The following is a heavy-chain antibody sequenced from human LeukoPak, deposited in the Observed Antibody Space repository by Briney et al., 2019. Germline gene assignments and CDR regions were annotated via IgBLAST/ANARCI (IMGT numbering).Heavy chain of an antibody. D-gene: IGHD6-13*01. V-gene: IGHV3-23*01. CDR1: GFTFNNYA. J-gene: IGHJ6*02. CDR2: ISGSGGST. CDR3: AKDWGQQLDDYYYYYGMDV. Sequence: PGGSLRLSCAASGFTFNNYAMSWVRQAPGKGLEWVSAISGSGGSTYYADSVKGRFTISRDNSKNTLYLQMNSLRAEDTAVYYCAKDWGQQLDDYYYYYGMDVWGQGTTVTVSS.